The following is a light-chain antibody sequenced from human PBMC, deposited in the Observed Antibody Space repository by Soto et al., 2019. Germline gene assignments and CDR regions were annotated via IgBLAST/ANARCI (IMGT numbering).Light chain of an antibody. Sequence: DVVMTQSPDTLAVSLGERATINCKSSQSLFSASRNKNFLAWYQLKPGQSPKLLIFWASIRESGVPDRFSGSGSGTDFTLKISRVEAEDVGVYYCMQALQTPRTFGQGTKVDIK. V-gene: IGKV4-1*01. J-gene: IGKJ1*01. CDR2: WAS. CDR1: QSLFSASRNKNF. CDR3: MQALQTPRT.